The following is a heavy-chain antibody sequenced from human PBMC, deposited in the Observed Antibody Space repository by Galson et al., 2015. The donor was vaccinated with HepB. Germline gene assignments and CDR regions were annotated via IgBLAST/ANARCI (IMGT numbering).Heavy chain of an antibody. CDR1: GDSVSSNSAA. CDR3: ARARGSGWYLHYYYYGMDV. D-gene: IGHD6-19*01. J-gene: IGHJ6*02. V-gene: IGHV6-1*01. Sequence: CAISGDSVSSNSAAWNWIRQSPSRGLEWLGRTYYRSKWYNDYAVSVKSRITINPDTSKNQFSLQLNSVTPEDTAVYYCARARGSGWYLHYYYYGMDVWGQGTTVTVSS. CDR2: TYYRSKWYN.